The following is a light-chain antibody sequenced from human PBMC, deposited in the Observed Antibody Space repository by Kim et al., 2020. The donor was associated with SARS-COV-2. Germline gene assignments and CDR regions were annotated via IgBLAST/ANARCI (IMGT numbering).Light chain of an antibody. J-gene: IGKJ1*01. V-gene: IGKV3-20*01. CDR2: GAS. CDR3: QQYDNWPPGT. Sequence: PGERTTLSCRASQSVNSSYFAWYQHKPGQAPRLLVHGASSRATGVPDRFRGSGSGTEFTLTINSLESGDFAVYFCQQYDNWPPGTFGQGTKVDIK. CDR1: QSVNSSY.